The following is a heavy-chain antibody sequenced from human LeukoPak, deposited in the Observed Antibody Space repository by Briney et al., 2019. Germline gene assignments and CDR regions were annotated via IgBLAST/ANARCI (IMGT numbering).Heavy chain of an antibody. J-gene: IGHJ5*02. D-gene: IGHD3-16*01. CDR3: ARAVWHGDWFDP. Sequence: ASVKVSCKASGYTFTSYGISWVRQAPGQGLEWMGWISAYNGNTNYAQKLQGRVTMTTDTSASTAYMELRSLRSDDTAVYYCARAVWHGDWFDPWGQGTLVTVSS. V-gene: IGHV1-18*01. CDR1: GYTFTSYG. CDR2: ISAYNGNT.